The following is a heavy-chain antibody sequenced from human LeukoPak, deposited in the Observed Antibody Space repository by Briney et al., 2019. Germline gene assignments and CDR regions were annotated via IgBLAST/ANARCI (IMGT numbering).Heavy chain of an antibody. J-gene: IGHJ4*02. V-gene: IGHV3-30*03. CDR1: GFTFSSYG. D-gene: IGHD6-19*01. CDR2: ISYDGSNK. CDR3: ARVYFVGGTNYCPPDY. Sequence: GGSLRLSCAASGFTFSSYGMHWVRQAPGKGLEWVAVISYDGSNKYYADSVKGRFTISRDNSKNTLYLQMNSLRAEDTAVYYCARVYFVGGTNYCPPDYWGQGTLVTVS.